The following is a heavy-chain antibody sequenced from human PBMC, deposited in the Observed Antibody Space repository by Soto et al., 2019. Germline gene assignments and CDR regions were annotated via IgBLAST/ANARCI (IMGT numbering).Heavy chain of an antibody. CDR1: GYTFTDYG. V-gene: IGHV1-18*01. D-gene: IGHD6-13*01. CDR3: ARDAQYSSRWHPIDF. Sequence: QVQLVQSGAEVKKPGASVKVYCKASGYTFTDYGISWVRQAPGQGLEWMGWIHTYNGHTNYAQKVQGTVTMTTDTSTSTAYMELRSLRPDDTAVYYCARDAQYSSRWHPIDFWGQGTLVTVSS. J-gene: IGHJ4*02. CDR2: IHTYNGHT.